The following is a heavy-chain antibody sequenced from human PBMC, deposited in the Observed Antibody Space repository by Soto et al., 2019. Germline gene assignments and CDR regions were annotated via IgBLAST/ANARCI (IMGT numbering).Heavy chain of an antibody. Sequence: VQLVESGGGVVQPGRSLRLSCAASGFTFSSYAMHWVRQAPGKGLEWVAVISYDGSNKYYADSVKGRFTISRDNSKNTLYLQMNSLRAEDTAVYYCARVARYYDSSGYYHLDYWGQGTLVTVSS. V-gene: IGHV3-30-3*01. J-gene: IGHJ4*02. CDR2: ISYDGSNK. D-gene: IGHD3-22*01. CDR3: ARVARYYDSSGYYHLDY. CDR1: GFTFSSYA.